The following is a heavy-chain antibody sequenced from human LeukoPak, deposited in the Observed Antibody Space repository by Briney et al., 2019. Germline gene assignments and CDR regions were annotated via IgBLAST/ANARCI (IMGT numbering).Heavy chain of an antibody. V-gene: IGHV1-3*01. J-gene: IGHJ5*02. D-gene: IGHD3-10*01. CDR2: INSGNGDT. CDR1: GYIFSDYA. CDR3: ASLWFGELAPFDP. Sequence: GASVKVSCKASGYIFSDYAMHLVRQAPGQSLEWMGWINSGNGDTIYSQKFQERLTISRNTSATTVYMELSSLRSEDTAVYYCASLWFGELAPFDPWGQGTLVTVSS.